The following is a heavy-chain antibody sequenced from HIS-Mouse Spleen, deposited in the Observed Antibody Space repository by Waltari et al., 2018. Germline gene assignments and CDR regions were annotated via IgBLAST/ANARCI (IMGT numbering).Heavy chain of an antibody. CDR2: ISYDGSNK. Sequence: QVQLVESGVGVVQPGRSLRLSCAALGFTFSSYGMHWVRQAPGKGLEWVAVISYDGSNKYYADSVKGRFTISRDNSKNTLYLQMNSLRAEDTAVYYCAKASSGWLDYWGQGTLVTVSS. D-gene: IGHD6-19*01. J-gene: IGHJ4*02. V-gene: IGHV3-30*18. CDR1: GFTFSSYG. CDR3: AKASSGWLDY.